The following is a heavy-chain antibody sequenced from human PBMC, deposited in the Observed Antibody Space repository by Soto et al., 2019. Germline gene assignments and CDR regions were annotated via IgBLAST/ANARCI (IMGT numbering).Heavy chain of an antibody. V-gene: IGHV4-34*01. CDR3: ARGVAAAAGAPSRLTEI. J-gene: IGHJ3*02. CDR1: GGSFSGYY. D-gene: IGHD6-13*01. CDR2: INHSGST. Sequence: QVQLQQWGAGLLKPSETLSLTCAVYGGSFSGYYWSWIRQPPGKGLEWIGEINHSGSTNYNPSLRRRVTISVDTSKNQFSLKLSSVTAADTAVYYCARGVAAAAGAPSRLTEIWGQGTMVTVSS.